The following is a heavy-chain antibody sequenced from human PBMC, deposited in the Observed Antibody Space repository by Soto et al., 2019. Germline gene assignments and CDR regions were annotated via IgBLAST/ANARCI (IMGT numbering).Heavy chain of an antibody. CDR2: IYHSGTT. D-gene: IGHD6-19*01. J-gene: IGHJ4*02. Sequence: LSLTCAVSGYSISSGYAWGWIRQPPGKGLEYIGSIYHSGTTYYNPSLKSRVTISVDTSKNQFSLKLSSVTAADTAVFYCARISSGWQAVDYWGPGTLVTVSS. V-gene: IGHV4-38-2*01. CDR1: GYSISSGYA. CDR3: ARISSGWQAVDY.